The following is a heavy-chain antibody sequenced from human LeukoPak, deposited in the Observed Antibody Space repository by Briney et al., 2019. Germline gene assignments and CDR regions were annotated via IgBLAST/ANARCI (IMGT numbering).Heavy chain of an antibody. CDR2: ITDSGGST. V-gene: IGHV3-23*01. Sequence: GGSQRLSCAASGFTFSSYAMTWVRQAPGQGLEWVSSITDSGGSTYYADSVKGRFTISRDNSKNTLYLQMNSLRAEDTAVYYCATAWQYCDYWGQGTLVTVSS. CDR3: ATAWQYCDY. CDR1: GFTFSSYA. D-gene: IGHD5-12*01. J-gene: IGHJ4*02.